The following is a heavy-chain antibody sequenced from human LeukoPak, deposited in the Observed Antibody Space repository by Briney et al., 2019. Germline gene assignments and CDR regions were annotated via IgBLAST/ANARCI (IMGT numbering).Heavy chain of an antibody. D-gene: IGHD2-15*01. CDR3: ARAGGYCSGSGCYYWFDP. J-gene: IGHJ5*02. CDR1: GGSFRGYY. Sequence: PSETLSLTCAVSGGSFRGYYWSWIRQPPGKGLEWIGEINHSVKANYNPSLKSRVTISVDTSKNQISLNLTSVTAADTARYYCARAGGYCSGSGCYYWFDPWGQGTLVTVSS. V-gene: IGHV4-34*01. CDR2: INHSVKA.